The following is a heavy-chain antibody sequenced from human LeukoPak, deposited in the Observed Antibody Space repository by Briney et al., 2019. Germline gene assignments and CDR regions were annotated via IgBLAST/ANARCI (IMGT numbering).Heavy chain of an antibody. CDR3: ARDSTYYYASGSSGPHYFDY. V-gene: IGHV3-30*01. Sequence: GGSLRLSCAASGFTFSSYAMHWVRQAPGKGLEWVAVISFDGGITNYADSVKGRFTISRDNSKNTLYLQLNSLRAEDAAVYYCARDSTYYYASGSSGPHYFDYWGQGTLVTVSS. CDR2: ISFDGGIT. CDR1: GFTFSSYA. J-gene: IGHJ4*02. D-gene: IGHD3-10*01.